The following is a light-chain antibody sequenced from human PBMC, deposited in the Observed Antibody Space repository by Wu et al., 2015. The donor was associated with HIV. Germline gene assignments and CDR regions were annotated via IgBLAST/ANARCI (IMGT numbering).Light chain of an antibody. V-gene: IGKV3-15*01. CDR3: QQFDNWPPWT. CDR1: QSVGTN. CDR2: GAS. J-gene: IGKJ1*01. Sequence: EVVMTQSPVTLSVSPGERATLSCRASQSVGTNLAWYQQKPGQAPRLLIYGASTRATGTPARFSGSGSGTESTLTITNMQSEDFAVYYCQQFDNWPPWTFGQGTKV.